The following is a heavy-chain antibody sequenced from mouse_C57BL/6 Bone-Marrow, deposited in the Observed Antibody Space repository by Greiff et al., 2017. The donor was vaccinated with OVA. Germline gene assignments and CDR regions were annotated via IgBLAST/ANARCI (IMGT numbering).Heavy chain of an antibody. J-gene: IGHJ2*01. CDR1: GYAFSSYW. Sequence: QVQLQQSGAELVKPGASVKISCKASGYAFSSYWMNWVKQRPGKGLEWIGQIYPGDGDTNYNGKFKGKATLTADKSSSTAYMQLSSLTSEDSAVYFCARDYYGSSYYYFDYWGQGTTLTVSS. CDR3: ARDYYGSSYYYFDY. D-gene: IGHD1-1*01. V-gene: IGHV1-80*01. CDR2: IYPGDGDT.